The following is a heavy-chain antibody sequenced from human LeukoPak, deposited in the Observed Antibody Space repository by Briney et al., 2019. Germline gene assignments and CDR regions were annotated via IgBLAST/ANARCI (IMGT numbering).Heavy chain of an antibody. CDR3: ARQWLVQDYYYGMDV. Sequence: ASVKVSCKASGYTFTSYGISWVRQAPGQGLEWMGWISAYNGNTNYAQKLQGRVTMTTDTSTSTAYMELRSLGSDDTAVYYCARQWLVQDYYYGMDVWGQGTTVTVSS. D-gene: IGHD6-19*01. V-gene: IGHV1-18*01. CDR2: ISAYNGNT. J-gene: IGHJ6*02. CDR1: GYTFTSYG.